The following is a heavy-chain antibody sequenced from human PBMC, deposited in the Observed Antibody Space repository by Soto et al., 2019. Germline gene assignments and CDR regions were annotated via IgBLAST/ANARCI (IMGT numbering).Heavy chain of an antibody. J-gene: IGHJ4*02. D-gene: IGHD4-17*01. V-gene: IGHV3-30*18. Sequence: QVQLVESGGGVVQPGRSLRLSCAASGFSFRYYGRHWVRQAPGKGLEWVALISYDGSDEYYADSVKGRFTISRDNSNNTLYLQMNSPKSEDTAVYYCAKDRRDYGGNIFDYWGQGTVVTVSS. CDR3: AKDRRDYGGNIFDY. CDR1: GFSFRYYG. CDR2: ISYDGSDE.